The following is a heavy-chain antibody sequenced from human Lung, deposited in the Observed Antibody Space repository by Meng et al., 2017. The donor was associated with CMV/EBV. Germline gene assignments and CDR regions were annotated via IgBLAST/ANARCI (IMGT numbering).Heavy chain of an antibody. Sequence: GESXKISXKASGYMFNIYWIGWVRQKPGKGLEWMGIIYPGDSDVRYSASFQGQVTISADKSTNTAYLQWSGLRASDTAMYYCARQDWTYGYRTYYFDYWGQGTLVTVSS. CDR1: GYMFNIYW. CDR2: IYPGDSDV. J-gene: IGHJ4*02. V-gene: IGHV5-51*01. D-gene: IGHD3/OR15-3a*01. CDR3: ARQDWTYGYRTYYFDY.